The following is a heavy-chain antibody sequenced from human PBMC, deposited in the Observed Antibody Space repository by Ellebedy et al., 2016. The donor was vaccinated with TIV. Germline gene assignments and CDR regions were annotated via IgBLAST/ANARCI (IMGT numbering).Heavy chain of an antibody. V-gene: IGHV3-23*01. CDR3: ARDPVGVGPAFDV. CDR1: GLTFSNNA. D-gene: IGHD4-23*01. J-gene: IGHJ3*01. CDR2: ISDSGSST. Sequence: GESLKISCAASGLTFSNNAMSWVRQAPGKGLEWVSGISDSGSSTYYADSVKGQFTISRDNSKNTLYLRMDSLRVEDTAIYFCARDPVGVGPAFDVWGQGTMVTVSS.